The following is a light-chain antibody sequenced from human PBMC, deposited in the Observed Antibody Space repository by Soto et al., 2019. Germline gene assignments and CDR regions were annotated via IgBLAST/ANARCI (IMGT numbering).Light chain of an antibody. CDR2: ENN. V-gene: IGLV1-40*01. Sequence: QSVLTQPPSVSEAPGQRVTISCTGSSSNIGAGYEAHWYQQVPGTAPKLLIYENNNRPSGFPDRFSGSKSGTSASLAITGLQAEDDAEYYCQSYDSSLSGYVFGTGTKLTVL. CDR1: SSNIGAGYE. J-gene: IGLJ1*01. CDR3: QSYDSSLSGYV.